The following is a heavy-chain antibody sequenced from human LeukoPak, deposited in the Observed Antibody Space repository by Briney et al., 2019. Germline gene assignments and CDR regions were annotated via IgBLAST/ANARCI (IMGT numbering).Heavy chain of an antibody. CDR2: IYYSGST. D-gene: IGHD5-18*01. J-gene: IGHJ5*02. CDR3: ARDTSIQRWSHWFDP. CDR1: GGSISSHY. Sequence: SETLSLTCTVSGGSISSHYWSWIRQPPGKGLEWIGYIYYSGSTNYNPSLKSRVTISVDTSKNQFSLKLSSVTAADTAMYYCARDTSIQRWSHWFDPWGQGTLVTVSS. V-gene: IGHV4-59*11.